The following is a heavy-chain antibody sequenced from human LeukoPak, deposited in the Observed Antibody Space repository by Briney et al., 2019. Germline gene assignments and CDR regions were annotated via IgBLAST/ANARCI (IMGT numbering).Heavy chain of an antibody. J-gene: IGHJ6*02. CDR2: INHSGST. Sequence: SETLSLTCAVYGGSFSGYYWSWIRQPPGKGLEWIGEINHSGSTNYNPSLKSRVTISVDTSKNQFSLKLSSVTAADTAVYYCARGYDFWSGPLRRHYGMDVWGQGTTVTVSS. V-gene: IGHV4-34*01. D-gene: IGHD3-3*01. CDR3: ARGYDFWSGPLRRHYGMDV. CDR1: GGSFSGYY.